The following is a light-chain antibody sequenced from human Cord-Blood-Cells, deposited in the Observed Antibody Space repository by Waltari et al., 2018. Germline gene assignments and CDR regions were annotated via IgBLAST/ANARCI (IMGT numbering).Light chain of an antibody. J-gene: IGLJ3*02. CDR3: SSYTSSSTLWV. Sequence: QSALTQPASVSGSPGQSITIPCTGPSSDVGGYNYVFWYQQHPGKAPKLMIYDVSNRPSGVSNRFSGSKSGNTASLTISGLQAEDEADYYCSSYTSSSTLWVFGGGTKLTVL. V-gene: IGLV2-14*03. CDR2: DVS. CDR1: SSDVGGYNY.